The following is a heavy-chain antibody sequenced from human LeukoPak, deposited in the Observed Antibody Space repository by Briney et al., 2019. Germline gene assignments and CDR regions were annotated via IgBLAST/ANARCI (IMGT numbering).Heavy chain of an antibody. V-gene: IGHV3-48*04. CDR3: ASASSYSSSDY. CDR1: GFTFSTYS. CDR2: ISSSGSTI. D-gene: IGHD6-13*01. J-gene: IGHJ4*02. Sequence: PGGSLRLSCAASGFTFSTYSMNWVRQAPGKGLEWVSYISSSGSTINYADSVKGRFTISRDNAKNSLYLQMNSLRAEDTAVYYCASASSYSSSDYWGQGTLVTVSS.